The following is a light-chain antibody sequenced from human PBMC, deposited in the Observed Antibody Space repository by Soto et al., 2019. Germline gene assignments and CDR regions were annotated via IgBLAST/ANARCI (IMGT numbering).Light chain of an antibody. Sequence: QSALTQPASVSGSPGQSIAISCTGTSSDVGGYNYVSWYQQHPGKAPKLMIYDVTTRPSGVSNRFSGSKSGNTAALTISGLQAEDEADYYCSSYTSDTTGVFRTGTKLTVL. CDR1: SSDVGGYNY. J-gene: IGLJ1*01. CDR2: DVT. CDR3: SSYTSDTTGV. V-gene: IGLV2-14*03.